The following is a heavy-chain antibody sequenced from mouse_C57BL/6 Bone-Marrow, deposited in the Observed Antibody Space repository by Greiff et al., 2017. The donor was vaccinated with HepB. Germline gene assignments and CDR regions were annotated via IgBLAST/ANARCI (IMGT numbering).Heavy chain of an antibody. CDR1: GYPFTNYW. J-gene: IGHJ4*01. D-gene: IGHD2-3*01. CDR3: ARLWLLRAMDY. V-gene: IGHV1-63*01. Sequence: VQLQQSGAELVRPGTSVKMSCKASGYPFTNYWIGWEKQRPGHGLEWIGDIYPGGGYTNYNEKFKGKATLTADKSTSTAYMQFSSLTSEDSAMYYCARLWLLRAMDYWGQETSVTVSS. CDR2: IYPGGGYT.